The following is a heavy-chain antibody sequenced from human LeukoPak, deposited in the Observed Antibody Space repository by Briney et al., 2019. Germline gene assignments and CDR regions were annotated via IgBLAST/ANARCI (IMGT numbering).Heavy chain of an antibody. D-gene: IGHD5-12*01. Sequence: GGSLRLSCAASGFTFSSYSMNWVRQAPGKGLEWVSSISTSSTYIYYADSVKGRFTISRDNAKNSLNLQMNSLRAEDTAVYYCAREGGYGDYLDYWGQGTLVTVS. CDR3: AREGGYGDYLDY. CDR2: ISTSSTYI. V-gene: IGHV3-21*01. CDR1: GFTFSSYS. J-gene: IGHJ4*02.